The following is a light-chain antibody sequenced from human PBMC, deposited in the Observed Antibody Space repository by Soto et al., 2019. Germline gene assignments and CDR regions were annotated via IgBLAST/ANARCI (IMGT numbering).Light chain of an antibody. CDR3: QQYGSSPGT. CDR1: QSVRDSH. V-gene: IGKV3-20*01. J-gene: IGKJ1*01. CDR2: ETS. Sequence: TLSCRASQSVRDSHLAWYQQKPGQAPSLLIYETSSRATGIPDRFRGSGSGTEFALTITRVEPEDVAMYFCQQYGSSPGTFGQGTKVDI.